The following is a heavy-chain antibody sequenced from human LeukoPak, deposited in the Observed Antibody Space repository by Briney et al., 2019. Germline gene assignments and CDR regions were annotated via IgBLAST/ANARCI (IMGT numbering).Heavy chain of an antibody. CDR1: GFTLSSYA. Sequence: GGSLRLSCAASGFTLSSYAMQWVRQAPGKGPEGVSGISEDATNKYHADAVKGRFTISRDNSKNTLHLQMDSLRPEDTAVYYCARSMRGYAILTGYFDFWGQGTLVTVSS. CDR3: ARSMRGYAILTGYFDF. D-gene: IGHD3-9*01. CDR2: ISEDATNK. V-gene: IGHV3-30-3*01. J-gene: IGHJ4*02.